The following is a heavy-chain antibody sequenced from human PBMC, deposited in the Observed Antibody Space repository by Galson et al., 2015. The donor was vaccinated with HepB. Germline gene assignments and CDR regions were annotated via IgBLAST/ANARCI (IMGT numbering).Heavy chain of an antibody. V-gene: IGHV3-7*03. CDR1: GFTFSSYW. J-gene: IGHJ2*01. CDR2: IKQDGSEK. Sequence: SLRLSCAASGFTFSSYWMSWVRQAPGKGLEWVANIKQDGSEKYYVDSVKGRFTISRDNAKNSLYLQMNSLRAEDTAVYYCAREYCSSTSCYLKYWYFDLWGRGTLVTVSS. CDR3: AREYCSSTSCYLKYWYFDL. D-gene: IGHD2-2*01.